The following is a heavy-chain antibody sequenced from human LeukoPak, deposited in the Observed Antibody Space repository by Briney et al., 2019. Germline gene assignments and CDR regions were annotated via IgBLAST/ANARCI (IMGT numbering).Heavy chain of an antibody. CDR1: GFTFTSSA. J-gene: IGHJ4*02. Sequence: SVKVSCKASGFTFTSSAVQWVRQARGQRLEWIGWIVVGSGNTNYAQKFQERVTITRDMSTSTAYMELSSLRSEDKAVYYCAASPDYYDSSGYSFYFDYWGQGTLVTVSS. D-gene: IGHD3-22*01. V-gene: IGHV1-58*01. CDR2: IVVGSGNT. CDR3: AASPDYYDSSGYSFYFDY.